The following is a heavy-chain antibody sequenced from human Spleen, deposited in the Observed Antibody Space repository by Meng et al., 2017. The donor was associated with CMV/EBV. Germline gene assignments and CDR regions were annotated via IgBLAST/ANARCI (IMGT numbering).Heavy chain of an antibody. Sequence: ACGGVFVRYTFSWVRQAPGQGLEWMGRVVPFIDIANYAPKFRGRITITADKSTNTTYMKLTNLRSDDTAVYFCARMGPALPYNWFDPWGQGTLVTVSS. J-gene: IGHJ5*02. CDR3: ARMGPALPYNWFDP. V-gene: IGHV1-69*02. CDR1: GGVFVRYT. CDR2: VVPFIDIA.